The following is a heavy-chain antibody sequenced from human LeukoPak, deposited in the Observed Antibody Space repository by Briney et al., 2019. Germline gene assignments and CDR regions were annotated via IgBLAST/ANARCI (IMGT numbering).Heavy chain of an antibody. V-gene: IGHV3-21*05. CDR1: EFTFSDYT. J-gene: IGHJ4*02. D-gene: IGHD1-26*01. CDR2: ISPDSTEI. CDR3: VSGMRVGPCI. Sequence: GGSLRLSCAGAEFTFSDYTMNWVRQAPGKGLEWVSYISPDSTEIYYADSVKGRFTISRDNAKNSLYLQMNSLRAEDTAVYYCVSGMRVGPCIWGQGTLVTVS.